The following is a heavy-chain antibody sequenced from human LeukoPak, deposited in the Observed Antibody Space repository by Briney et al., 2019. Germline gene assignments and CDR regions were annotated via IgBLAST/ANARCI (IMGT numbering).Heavy chain of an antibody. D-gene: IGHD3-10*01. CDR1: GFTFSSYS. CDR3: ARDHGSGSYYS. Sequence: GGSLRLSWAAAGFTFSSYSMNWVRQAPGKGLEWVSSISSSSSYIYYADSVKGRFTISRDNAKNSLYLQMNSLRAEDTAVYYCARDHGSGSYYSWGQGTLVTVSS. CDR2: ISSSSSYI. J-gene: IGHJ5*02. V-gene: IGHV3-21*01.